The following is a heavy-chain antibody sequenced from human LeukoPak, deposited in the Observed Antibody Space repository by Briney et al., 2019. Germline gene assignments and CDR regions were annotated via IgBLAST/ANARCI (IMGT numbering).Heavy chain of an antibody. J-gene: IGHJ4*02. Sequence: SETLSLTCAVYGGSFGDSYWSWIRQPPGKGLEWIGEIDADGSTNYNPSLKSRVNIFVDTSNNQFSMTLTSVTAADTALYCCARNGYYSIDYWGQGSLVTVSS. CDR3: ARNGYYSIDY. V-gene: IGHV4-34*01. CDR2: IDADGST. D-gene: IGHD3-22*01. CDR1: GGSFGDSY.